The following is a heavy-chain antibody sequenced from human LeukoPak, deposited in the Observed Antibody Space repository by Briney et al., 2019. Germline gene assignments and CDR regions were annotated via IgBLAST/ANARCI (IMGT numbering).Heavy chain of an antibody. D-gene: IGHD2-15*01. CDR2: INPNSGGA. CDR1: GYTFTSYY. Sequence: ASVKVSCKASGYTFTSYYMHWVRQAPGQGLEWMGWINPNSGGANYAQKFQGRVTMTRDTSISTAYMELSRLRSDDTAVYYCATDVGVVAANYWGQGTLVTVSS. CDR3: ATDVGVVAANY. J-gene: IGHJ4*02. V-gene: IGHV1-2*02.